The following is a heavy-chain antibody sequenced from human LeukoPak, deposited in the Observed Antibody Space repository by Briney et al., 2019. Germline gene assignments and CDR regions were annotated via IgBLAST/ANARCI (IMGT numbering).Heavy chain of an antibody. CDR3: ARDYLDYDILTGNWFDP. D-gene: IGHD3-9*01. J-gene: IGHJ5*02. Sequence: SETLSLTCTVSGGSVSSYYWSWIRQPAGKGLEWIGRIYTSGSTNYNPSLKGRVTMSVDTSKNQFSLKLSSVTAADTAVYYCARDYLDYDILTGNWFDPWGQGTLVTVSS. V-gene: IGHV4-4*07. CDR2: IYTSGST. CDR1: GGSVSSYY.